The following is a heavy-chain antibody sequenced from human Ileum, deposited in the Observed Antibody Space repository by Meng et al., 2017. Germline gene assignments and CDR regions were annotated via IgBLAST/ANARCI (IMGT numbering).Heavy chain of an antibody. V-gene: IGHV4-4*02. J-gene: IGHJ4*02. Sequence: QVPRQESGTGRVKASGTLSLACAVSGGSIRTYNWWTWGRQPPGKGLEWTRAINHTEGNNYNPPLTSRVTMSVNKSKKQISLLLSSVTAADTAVYYCATSGDNSGFYLGYWGPGILVTVSS. CDR3: ATSGDNSGFYLGY. CDR1: GGSIRTYNW. CDR2: INHTEGN. D-gene: IGHD3-22*01.